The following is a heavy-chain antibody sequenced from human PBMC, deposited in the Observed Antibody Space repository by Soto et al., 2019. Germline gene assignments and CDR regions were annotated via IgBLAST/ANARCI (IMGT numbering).Heavy chain of an antibody. CDR1: GYTFTSYA. D-gene: IGHD3-9*01. J-gene: IGHJ4*02. V-gene: IGHV1-46*03. Sequence: ASVRVSCKASGYTFTSYAMHWVRQAPGQGLEWMGIINPSGGSTSYAQKFQGRVTMTRDTSTSTVYMELSSLRSEDTAVYYCARDIKSLYDILTGYPPYYFDYWGQGTLVTVSS. CDR3: ARDIKSLYDILTGYPPYYFDY. CDR2: INPSGGST.